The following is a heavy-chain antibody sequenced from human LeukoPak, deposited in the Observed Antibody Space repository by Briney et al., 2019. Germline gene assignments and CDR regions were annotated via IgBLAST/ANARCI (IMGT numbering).Heavy chain of an antibody. CDR1: GFTFSSYS. CDR2: ISGSGGST. CDR3: AKDSRITIFGVVKVVDY. D-gene: IGHD3-3*01. Sequence: PGGSLRLSCAASGFTFSSYSMNWVRQAPGKGLEWVSAISGSGGSTYYADSVKGRFTISRDNSKNTLYLQMDSLRAEDTAVYYCAKDSRITIFGVVKVVDYWGQGTLVTVSS. J-gene: IGHJ4*02. V-gene: IGHV3-23*01.